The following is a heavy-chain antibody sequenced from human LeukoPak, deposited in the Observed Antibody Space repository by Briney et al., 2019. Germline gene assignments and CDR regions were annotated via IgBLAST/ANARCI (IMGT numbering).Heavy chain of an antibody. D-gene: IGHD3-10*01. J-gene: IGHJ5*02. CDR2: INHSGST. CDR1: GGSFSGYY. V-gene: IGHV4-34*01. Sequence: SSETLSLTCAVYGGSFSGYYWSWIRQPPGKGLEWIGEINHSGSTNYNPSLKSRVTISVDTSKNQFSLKLSSVTAADTAVYYCARGPTPIITMVRGVSPWGQGTLVTVSS. CDR3: ARGPTPIITMVRGVSP.